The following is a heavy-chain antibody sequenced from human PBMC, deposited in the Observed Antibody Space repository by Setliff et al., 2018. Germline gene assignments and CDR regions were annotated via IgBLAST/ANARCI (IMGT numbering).Heavy chain of an antibody. D-gene: IGHD6-13*01. CDR1: GYSISSGYY. V-gene: IGHV4-38-2*01. CDR2: IHHSGST. Sequence: ASETLSLTCAVSGYSISSGYYWGWIRQPPGKGLELIGYIHHSGSTYYNPSLKSRVTISADTSKNQFSLTLTSVTATDTAVYYCARHFSSSWYFDYWGQGTQVTSPQ. CDR3: ARHFSSSWYFDY. J-gene: IGHJ4*02.